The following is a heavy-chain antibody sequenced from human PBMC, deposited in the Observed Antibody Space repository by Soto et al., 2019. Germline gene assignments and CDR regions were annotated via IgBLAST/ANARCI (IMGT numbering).Heavy chain of an antibody. CDR1: GGSISSYY. V-gene: IGHV4-59*01. J-gene: IGHJ4*02. Sequence: SETLSLTCTVSGGSISSYYWSWIRQPPGKGLEWIGYIYYSGSTNYNPSLKSRVTISVDTSKNQFSLKLSSVTAADTAVYYCARAGVLGVLGFDYWGQGTLVTVSS. CDR2: IYYSGST. D-gene: IGHD3-10*01. CDR3: ARAGVLGVLGFDY.